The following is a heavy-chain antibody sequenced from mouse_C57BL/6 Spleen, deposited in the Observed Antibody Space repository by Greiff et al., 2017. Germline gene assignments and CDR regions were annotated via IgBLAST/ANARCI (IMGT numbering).Heavy chain of an antibody. D-gene: IGHD1-1*01. Sequence: QVQLQQPGAELVKPGASVKLSCKASGYTFTSYWMKWVKQRPGQGLEWIGEIYPSDSNTNYNEKFKGKATLTVDTSSSTAYMQLSSLTSEDSAVYYCARVITSVVTTPFFDYWGQGTSLTVSS. CDR3: ARVITSVVTTPFFDY. CDR2: IYPSDSNT. CDR1: GYTFTSYW. V-gene: IGHV1-50*01. J-gene: IGHJ2*02.